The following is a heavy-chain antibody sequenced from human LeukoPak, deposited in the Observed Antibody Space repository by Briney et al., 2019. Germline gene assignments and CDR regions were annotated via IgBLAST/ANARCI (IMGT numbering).Heavy chain of an antibody. Sequence: GGSLRLSCAASGFTFGNYWMIWGRQAPGKGLEWVGNIKQDGSEKRYADSVRGRFSISRDNAQTSLYLQMNSLRAEDTAVYYCARASDPWLQLTWGQGTLVTVSS. CDR1: GFTFGNYW. D-gene: IGHD5-24*01. CDR2: IKQDGSEK. V-gene: IGHV3-7*05. CDR3: ARASDPWLQLT. J-gene: IGHJ5*02.